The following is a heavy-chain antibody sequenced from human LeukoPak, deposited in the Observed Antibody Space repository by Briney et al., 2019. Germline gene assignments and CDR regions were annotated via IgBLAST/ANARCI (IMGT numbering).Heavy chain of an antibody. CDR2: IYPSDSDS. J-gene: IGHJ4*02. CDR3: ARRGGYDYGSLVGPFNY. Sequence: GESLKISCKGSNYTFSRHWIGWVRQTPEKGLEWMGIIYPSDSDSRYSPSFQGQVTFSVDRSINTAYVQWSSLKASDTAMYYCARRGGYDYGSLVGPFNYWGQGTLVTVSS. V-gene: IGHV5-51*01. D-gene: IGHD5-12*01. CDR1: NYTFSRHW.